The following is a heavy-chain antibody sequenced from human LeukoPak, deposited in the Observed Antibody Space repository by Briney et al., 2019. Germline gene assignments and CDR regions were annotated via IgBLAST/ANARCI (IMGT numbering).Heavy chain of an antibody. D-gene: IGHD6-13*01. CDR2: INHSGST. J-gene: IGHJ4*02. CDR1: GGSFSGYY. V-gene: IGHV4-34*01. CDR3: ARAGSWGLDY. Sequence: SETLSLTCAVYGGSFSGYYWSWIRQPPGKGLEWIGEINHSGSTNYNPSLKSRVTISVDTSKNQFSLKLSSVTAADTAVYYCARAGSWGLDYWGQGTLVTVSS.